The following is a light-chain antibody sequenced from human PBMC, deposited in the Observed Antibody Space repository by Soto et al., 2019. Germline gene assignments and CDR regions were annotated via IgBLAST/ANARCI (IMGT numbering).Light chain of an antibody. CDR1: QSVSSN. J-gene: IGKJ1*01. CDR2: GAS. V-gene: IGKV3-15*01. CDR3: QQYNNRWT. Sequence: EIVMTQSPATLSVSPGERATLSCRASQSVSSNLAWYQQKPGQAPRLLIYGASTRATGIPARFSGSGSGTEFTLTISNLQSEDVAVYYCQQYNNRWTFGLGTKVDI.